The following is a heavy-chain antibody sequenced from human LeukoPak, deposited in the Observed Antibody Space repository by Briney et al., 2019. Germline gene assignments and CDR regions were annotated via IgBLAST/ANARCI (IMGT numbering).Heavy chain of an antibody. J-gene: IGHJ4*02. CDR2: IYLTGST. D-gene: IGHD3-22*01. V-gene: IGHV4-4*02. CDR3: ARMYDSSGYYYPFDY. Sequence: PSETLSLTCAVSGGSISSSYWWTWVRPPPGKGLEWIGEIYLTGSTNYNPSLKSRVTISVDTSKNHFSLKLSSVTAADTAVYYCARMYDSSGYYYPFDYWGQGTLVTVSS. CDR1: GGSISSSYW.